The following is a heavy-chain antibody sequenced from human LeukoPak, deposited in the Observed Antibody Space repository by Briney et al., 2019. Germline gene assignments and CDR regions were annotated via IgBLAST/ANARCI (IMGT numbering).Heavy chain of an antibody. CDR1: GGSISSYY. Sequence: KPSETLSLTCTVSGGSISSYYWSWIRQPAGKGLEWIGRIYTSGSTNYNPSLKSRVTMSVDTSKNQFSLKLSSVTAADTAVYYCARDRPDEMATLFDYWGQGTLVTVSS. V-gene: IGHV4-4*07. J-gene: IGHJ4*02. CDR3: ARDRPDEMATLFDY. CDR2: IYTSGST. D-gene: IGHD5-24*01.